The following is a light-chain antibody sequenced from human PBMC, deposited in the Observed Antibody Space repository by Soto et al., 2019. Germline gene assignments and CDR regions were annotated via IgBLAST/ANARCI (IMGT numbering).Light chain of an antibody. CDR1: SSDVGGYNY. CDR3: SSYAGTNNLV. V-gene: IGLV2-8*01. Sequence: QSVLTQPPSASGSPGQSVTISCTGTSSDVGGYNYVSWYQQYPGKAPKIMIYAVSERPSGVPVRFSGSKSGNTASLTVSGLQAEDEADYYCSSYAGTNNLVFGGGTKLTVL. CDR2: AVS. J-gene: IGLJ3*02.